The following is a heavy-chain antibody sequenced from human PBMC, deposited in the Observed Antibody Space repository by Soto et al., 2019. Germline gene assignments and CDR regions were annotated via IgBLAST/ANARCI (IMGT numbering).Heavy chain of an antibody. J-gene: IGHJ5*01. V-gene: IGHV3-23*01. Sequence: EVQLLESGGGLVQPGGSLRLSCAASGFTFSTYAMTWVRQAPGKGPEWVSRIGDSEGDTTHYADSVKGRFTISRDNAKNTLYLQMNSLRVEDTAIYSCAKGYCGGGRCYDLDNWFDSWGQGTRVTVSS. CDR3: AKGYCGGGRCYDLDNWFDS. CDR2: IGDSEGDTT. D-gene: IGHD2-15*01. CDR1: GFTFSTYA.